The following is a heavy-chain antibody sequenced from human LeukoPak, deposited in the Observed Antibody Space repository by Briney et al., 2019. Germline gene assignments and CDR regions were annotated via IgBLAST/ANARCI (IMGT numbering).Heavy chain of an antibody. CDR1: GYTFTSYG. D-gene: IGHD3-10*01. J-gene: IGHJ4*02. V-gene: IGHV1-18*01. CDR3: ARDHLTMVRGTSDY. CDR2: ISAYNGNT. Sequence: ASVKVSCKASGYTFTSYGISWVRQAPGQGLEWMAWISAYNGNTNHAQKLQGRVTMTTDTSTSTAYMELRSLRSDDTAVYYCARDHLTMVRGTSDYWGQGTLVTVSS.